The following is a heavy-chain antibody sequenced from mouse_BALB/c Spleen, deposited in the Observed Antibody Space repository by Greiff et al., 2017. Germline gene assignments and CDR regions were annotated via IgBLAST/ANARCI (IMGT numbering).Heavy chain of an antibody. Sequence: QVQLQQSGAELVRPGVSVKISCKGSGYTFTDYAMHWVKQSHAKSLEWIGVISTYYGDASYNQKFKGKATMTVDKSSSTAYMELARLTSEDSAIYYCARKDYWYFDVWGAGTTVTVSS. CDR1: GYTFTDYA. CDR3: ARKDYWYFDV. CDR2: ISTYYGDA. J-gene: IGHJ1*01. V-gene: IGHV1S137*01.